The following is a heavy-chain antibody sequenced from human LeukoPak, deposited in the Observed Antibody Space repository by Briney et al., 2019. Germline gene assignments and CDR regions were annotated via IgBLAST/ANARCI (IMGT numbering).Heavy chain of an antibody. V-gene: IGHV4-39*01. D-gene: IGHD3-16*01. J-gene: IGHJ4*02. CDR3: ARQRRLELPDY. Sequence: KPSETLSLTCTVSGGSISSSTYYWGWIRQPPGKGLEWIGSISYSGSIYYNPSLKSRVTISVDTSKNQFSLKLSSVTAAYTAVYCCARQRRLELPDYFGQGTLVTVAS. CDR2: ISYSGSI. CDR1: GGSISSSTYY.